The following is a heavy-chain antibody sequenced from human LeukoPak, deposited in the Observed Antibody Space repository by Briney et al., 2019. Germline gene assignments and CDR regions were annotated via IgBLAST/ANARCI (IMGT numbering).Heavy chain of an antibody. V-gene: IGHV1-2*02. CDR2: INPNSGGT. CDR3: ARDLQAISPYYFDY. D-gene: IGHD3-3*01. J-gene: IGHJ4*02. Sequence: ASVKVSCKASGYTFTGYYMHWVRQAPGQGLEWMGWINPNSGGTNYAQKFQGRVTMTRDTSISTAYMELSRLRSDDTAVYYCARDLQAISPYYFDYWGQGTLVTVSS. CDR1: GYTFTGYY.